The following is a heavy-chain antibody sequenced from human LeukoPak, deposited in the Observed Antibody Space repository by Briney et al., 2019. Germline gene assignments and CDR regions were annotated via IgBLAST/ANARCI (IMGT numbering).Heavy chain of an antibody. J-gene: IGHJ4*02. CDR2: ISYDGSNK. Sequence: GRSLRLSCAASGFTFSSYAMHWVRKAPGKGLEGVAVISYDGSNKYYADSVKGRFTISRDNSKNTLYLQMNSLRAEDTAVYYCARDRVRGTGTIGYWGQGTLVTVSS. D-gene: IGHD1-1*01. V-gene: IGHV3-30-3*01. CDR3: ARDRVRGTGTIGY. CDR1: GFTFSSYA.